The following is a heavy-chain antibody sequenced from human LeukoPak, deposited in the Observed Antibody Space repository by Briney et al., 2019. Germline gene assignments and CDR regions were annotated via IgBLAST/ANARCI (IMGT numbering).Heavy chain of an antibody. V-gene: IGHV1-2*02. CDR3: ARDTPPRNCSGGSCYSRAFDH. CDR1: GYTFTGYY. J-gene: IGHJ5*02. CDR2: INPNSGGT. Sequence: ASVKVSCKASGYTFTGYYMHWVRQAPGQGLDWMGWINPNSGGTNYAQKFQGRVTMTRDTSISTAYMELSRLRSDDTAVYYCARDTPPRNCSGGSCYSRAFDHWGQGTLVTVSS. D-gene: IGHD2-15*01.